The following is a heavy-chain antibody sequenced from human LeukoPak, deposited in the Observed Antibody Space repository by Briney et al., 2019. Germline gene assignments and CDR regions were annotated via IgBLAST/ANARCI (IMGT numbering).Heavy chain of an antibody. V-gene: IGHV1-2*02. Sequence: GASVKVSCKASGYTFTGYYMHWVRQAPGQGLEWMGWINPNSGGTNYAQKLQGRVTMTTDTSTSTAYMELRSLRSDDTAVYYCARDLGVLTAYFDCWGQGTLVTVSS. CDR3: ARDLGVLTAYFDC. J-gene: IGHJ4*02. CDR1: GYTFTGYY. CDR2: INPNSGGT. D-gene: IGHD5/OR15-5a*01.